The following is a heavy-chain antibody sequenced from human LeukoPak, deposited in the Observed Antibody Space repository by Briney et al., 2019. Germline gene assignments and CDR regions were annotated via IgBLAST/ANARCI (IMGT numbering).Heavy chain of an antibody. CDR3: ARDQGTIAAAGTQGSIAAAGRKRRFDY. V-gene: IGHV3-30*03. D-gene: IGHD6-13*01. J-gene: IGHJ4*02. CDR1: GFTFSYNG. Sequence: GGSLRVSCAASGFTFSYNGMHWFRQAPGKGLEWVAVISYDGRDKYYADSVKGRFTISRDNSKNTLYLQMNSLRAEDTAVYFCARDQGTIAAAGTQGSIAAAGRKRRFDYWGPGTLVTVSS. CDR2: ISYDGRDK.